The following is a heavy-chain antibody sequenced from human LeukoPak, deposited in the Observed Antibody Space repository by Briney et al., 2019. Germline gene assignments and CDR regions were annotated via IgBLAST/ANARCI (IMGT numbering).Heavy chain of an antibody. Sequence: GGSLRLSCAASGFTFSSYEMNWVRQAPGKGLERVSYISSSGSTIYYADSVKGRFTISRDNAKNSLYLQMNSLRVEDTAVYYCAELGITMIGGVWGKGTTVTISS. CDR2: ISSSGSTI. CDR1: GFTFSSYE. CDR3: AELGITMIGGV. D-gene: IGHD3-10*02. V-gene: IGHV3-48*03. J-gene: IGHJ6*04.